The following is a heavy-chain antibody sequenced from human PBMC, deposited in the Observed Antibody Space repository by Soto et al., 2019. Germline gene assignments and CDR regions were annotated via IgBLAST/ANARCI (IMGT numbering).Heavy chain of an antibody. D-gene: IGHD2-15*01. CDR2: IYYSGST. V-gene: IGHV4-59*01. CDR1: GGSISSYY. CDR3: ARAPSPYCSGGSCYSYYFDY. J-gene: IGHJ4*02. Sequence: QVQLQESGPGLVKPSETLSLTCTVSGGSISSYYWSWIRQPPGKGLEWIGYIYYSGSTNYNPSLKSRVTISVDTSKNQFSRKLSSVTGADTAVYYCARAPSPYCSGGSCYSYYFDYWGQGTLVTVSS.